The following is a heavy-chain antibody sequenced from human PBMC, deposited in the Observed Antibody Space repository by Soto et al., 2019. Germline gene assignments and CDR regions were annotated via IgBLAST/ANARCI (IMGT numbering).Heavy chain of an antibody. V-gene: IGHV4-59*01. CDR3: ASRGYDFWSGYTYGMDV. J-gene: IGHJ6*02. CDR1: GGSISSYY. D-gene: IGHD3-3*01. CDR2: IYYSGST. Sequence: SETLSLTCTVSGGSISSYYWSWIRQPPGKGLEWIGYIYYSGSTNYNPSLKSRVTISVDTSKNQFSLKLSSVTAADTAVYYCASRGYDFWSGYTYGMDVWGQGTKVTVSS.